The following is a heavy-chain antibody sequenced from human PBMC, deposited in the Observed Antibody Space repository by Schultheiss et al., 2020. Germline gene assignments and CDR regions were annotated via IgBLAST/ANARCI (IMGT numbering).Heavy chain of an antibody. D-gene: IGHD3-10*01. J-gene: IGHJ6*02. CDR3: ARDYGSGRGQGGMDV. CDR2: IYYSGST. Sequence: SQTLSLTCTVSGGSISSSSYYWSWIRQPPGKGLEWIGYIYYSGSTNYNPSLKSRVTISVDTSKNQFSLKLSSVTAADTAVYYCARDYGSGRGQGGMDVWGQGTTVTVSS. V-gene: IGHV4-61*01. CDR1: GGSISSSSYY.